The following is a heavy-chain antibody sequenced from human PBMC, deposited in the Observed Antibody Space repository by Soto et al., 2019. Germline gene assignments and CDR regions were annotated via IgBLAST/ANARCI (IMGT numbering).Heavy chain of an antibody. Sequence: PSETLSLTCTVSGGSISSYYWSWIRQPPGKGLEWIGYIYYSGSTNYNPSLKSRVTISVDTSKNQFSLKLSSVTAADTAVYYCARKRDTAMATGDYFDYWGQGTLVTVSS. CDR3: ARKRDTAMATGDYFDY. CDR2: IYYSGST. V-gene: IGHV4-59*01. CDR1: GGSISSYY. J-gene: IGHJ4*02. D-gene: IGHD5-18*01.